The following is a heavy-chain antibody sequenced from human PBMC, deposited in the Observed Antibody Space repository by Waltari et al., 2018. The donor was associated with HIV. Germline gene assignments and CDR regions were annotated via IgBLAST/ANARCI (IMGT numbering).Heavy chain of an antibody. D-gene: IGHD1-1*01. Sequence: EVQLVQSGAEVKKPGESLKISCKGSGYSFTSYWIGWLRQMPGKGLEWMGIIYPGDSDTRYSPSFQGQVTISADKSISTAYLQWSSLKASDTAMYYCARLELEKPHYYYYYGMDVWGQGTTVTVSS. CDR2: IYPGDSDT. CDR3: ARLELEKPHYYYYYGMDV. V-gene: IGHV5-51*03. J-gene: IGHJ6*02. CDR1: GYSFTSYW.